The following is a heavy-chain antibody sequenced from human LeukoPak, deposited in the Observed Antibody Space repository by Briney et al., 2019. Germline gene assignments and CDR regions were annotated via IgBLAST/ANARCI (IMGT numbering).Heavy chain of an antibody. V-gene: IGHV1-69*13. CDR2: IIPIFGTA. CDR1: GGTFSSYA. J-gene: IGHJ4*02. D-gene: IGHD3-22*01. Sequence: HRASVKVSCKASGGTFSSYAISWVRQAPGQGLEWMGGIIPIFGTANYAQKFQGRVTITADESTSTAYMELSSLRSEDTAVYYCARDSSGFFDYWGQGTLVTVSS. CDR3: ARDSSGFFDY.